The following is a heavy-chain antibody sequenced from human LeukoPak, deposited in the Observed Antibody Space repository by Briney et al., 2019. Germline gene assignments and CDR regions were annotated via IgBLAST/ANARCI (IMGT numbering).Heavy chain of an antibody. Sequence: ASVKVSCKASGYTFSDYYMHWVRQAPGQGLEWMGWVNPNSGGTNYAQKFQGRFTMTRDTSINTAYMEVSGLRSDDTAVYYCSRGAPTIAMTRTGLDYWGQGTLVAVSS. CDR2: VNPNSGGT. CDR3: SRGAPTIAMTRTGLDY. D-gene: IGHD6-19*01. CDR1: GYTFSDYY. J-gene: IGHJ4*02. V-gene: IGHV1-2*02.